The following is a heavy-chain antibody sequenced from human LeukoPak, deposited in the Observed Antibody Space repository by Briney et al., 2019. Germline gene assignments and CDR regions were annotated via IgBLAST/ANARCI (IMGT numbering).Heavy chain of an antibody. J-gene: IGHJ6*02. V-gene: IGHV3-66*01. Sequence: GGSLRLSCAASGFTVSSSYMSWVRQAPGKGLEWVSVIYSGGSTYYADSVKGRFTISRDNSKNTLYLQMNSLRAEDTAVYYCARCSSTSWGYYYYGMDVWGQGTTVTVSS. D-gene: IGHD2-2*01. CDR1: GFTVSSSY. CDR2: IYSGGST. CDR3: ARCSSTSWGYYYYGMDV.